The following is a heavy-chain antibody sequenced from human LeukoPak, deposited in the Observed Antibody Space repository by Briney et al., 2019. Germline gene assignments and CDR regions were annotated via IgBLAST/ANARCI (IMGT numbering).Heavy chain of an antibody. CDR2: ISGSGGST. Sequence: GGSLRLSCAASGFTFSSYDMSWVRQAPGKGLEWVSAISGSGGSTYYADSVKGRFTISRDNSRSTLYLQMNSLRPEDTAIYYCAREGYYGSGSPPSLYFDYWGQGTLVTVSS. D-gene: IGHD3-10*01. J-gene: IGHJ4*02. V-gene: IGHV3-23*01. CDR3: AREGYYGSGSPPSLYFDY. CDR1: GFTFSSYD.